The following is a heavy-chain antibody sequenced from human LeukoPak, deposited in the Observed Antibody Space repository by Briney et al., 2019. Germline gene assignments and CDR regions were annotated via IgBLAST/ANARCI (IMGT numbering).Heavy chain of an antibody. J-gene: IGHJ4*02. CDR1: GFTFSSYE. D-gene: IGHD6-25*01. V-gene: IGHV3-48*03. CDR2: ISSSGSTI. CDR3: ASRLAYYFDY. Sequence: SGGSLRLSCAASGFTFSSYEMNWVRQAPGKGLEWVSYISSSGSTIYYADSVKGRFTISRDNAKNSLYLQMNSLRAEDTAVYYCASRLAYYFDYWGQGTLVTVSS.